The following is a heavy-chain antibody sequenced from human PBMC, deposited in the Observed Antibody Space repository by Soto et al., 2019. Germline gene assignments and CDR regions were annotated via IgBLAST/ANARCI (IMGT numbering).Heavy chain of an antibody. CDR2: IRSKAYGGTT. D-gene: IGHD3-3*01. J-gene: IGHJ4*02. CDR3: TRDPDFWSGYYLYY. CDR1: GFTFGDYA. Sequence: GGSLRLSCTASGFTFGDYAMSWVRQAPGKGLEWVGFIRSKAYGGTTEYAASVKGRFTISRDDSKSIAYLQMNSLKTEDTAVYYCTRDPDFWSGYYLYYWGRGTLVTVSS. V-gene: IGHV3-49*04.